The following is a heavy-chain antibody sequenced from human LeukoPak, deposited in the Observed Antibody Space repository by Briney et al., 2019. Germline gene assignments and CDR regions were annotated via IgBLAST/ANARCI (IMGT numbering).Heavy chain of an antibody. CDR2: ISSSGSTI. CDR1: RFTFGDYA. D-gene: IGHD3-3*01. Sequence: GGSLRLSCTASRFTFGDYAMSWFRQAPGKGLEWVSYISSSGSTIYYADSVKGRFTISRDNAKNSLYLQMNSLRAEDTAVYYCATFWSGYYNPYFDYWGQGTLVTVSS. V-gene: IGHV3-11*01. J-gene: IGHJ4*02. CDR3: ATFWSGYYNPYFDY.